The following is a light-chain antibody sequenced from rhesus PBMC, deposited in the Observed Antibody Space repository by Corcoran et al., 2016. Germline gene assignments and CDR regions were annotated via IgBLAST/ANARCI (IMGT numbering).Light chain of an antibody. CDR2: AAS. CDR1: QGISDY. V-gene: IGKV1-36*02. J-gene: IGKJ4*01. CDR3: LQGYRTPLT. Sequence: DIQMTQSPSSLSASVGDRVTITCRASQGISDYLSWYQQKPGKPPKRLIYAASSLESGVPSRFSGSGSGTEFTLTFNSLQPDDFAVYYCLQGYRTPLTFGGGTKVELK.